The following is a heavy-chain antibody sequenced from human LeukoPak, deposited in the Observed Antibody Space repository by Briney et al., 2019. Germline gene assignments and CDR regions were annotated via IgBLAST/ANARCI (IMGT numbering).Heavy chain of an antibody. V-gene: IGHV3-30*04. D-gene: IGHD3-10*01. J-gene: IGHJ4*02. CDR1: GFSFNTYP. Sequence: GGSLRLSCAASGFSFNTYPMHWVRQAPGKGPEWMAFTSYDGGNKFYGDSVKGRFTISRDNSKNTLYLQMNSLRTEDTAIYYCARGHGFGELYFDAWGQGTLVTVSS. CDR2: TSYDGGNK. CDR3: ARGHGFGELYFDA.